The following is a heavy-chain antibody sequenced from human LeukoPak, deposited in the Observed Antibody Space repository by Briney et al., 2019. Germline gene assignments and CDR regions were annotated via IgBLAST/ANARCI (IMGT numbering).Heavy chain of an antibody. J-gene: IGHJ6*02. CDR3: AKASAVRGYYYYGMDV. D-gene: IGHD3-10*02. CDR2: ISGSGAST. Sequence: PGGSLRLSCAASGFTFSSYALNWVRQAPGKGLEWVSGISGSGASTYYADSVKGRFTISRDNSKNTLYLQMNSLRPEDTAVYYCAKASAVRGYYYYGMDVWGQGTTVTVSS. V-gene: IGHV3-23*01. CDR1: GFTFSSYA.